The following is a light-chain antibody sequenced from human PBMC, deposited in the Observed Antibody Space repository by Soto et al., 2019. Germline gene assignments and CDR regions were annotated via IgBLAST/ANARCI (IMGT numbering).Light chain of an antibody. J-gene: IGLJ2*01. CDR3: SSYTGIDTQV. CDR2: EVN. CDR1: SSDVGGYNY. Sequence: QSALTQPSSVSGSPGQSITISCTGTSSDVGGYNYVSWYQQHPGKVPKLIIYEVNNRPSGVSYRFSGSKAGNTASLTISGLQSEDEADYYCSSYTGIDTQVFCGGTKLT. V-gene: IGLV2-14*01.